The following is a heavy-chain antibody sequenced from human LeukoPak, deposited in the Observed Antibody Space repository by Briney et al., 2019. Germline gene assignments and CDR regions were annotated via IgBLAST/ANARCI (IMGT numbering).Heavy chain of an antibody. CDR2: IKQDESEK. V-gene: IGHV3-7*01. CDR1: GFTFSDYY. CDR3: ARGVSSNWNYLYFDY. J-gene: IGHJ4*02. D-gene: IGHD1-7*01. Sequence: GGSLRLSCAASGFTFSDYYMSWIRQAPGKGLEWVANIKQDESEKYKVDSVRGRFTISRDNAKKSLYLQMNSLRAEDTAVYYCARGVSSNWNYLYFDYWGQGTLVTVSS.